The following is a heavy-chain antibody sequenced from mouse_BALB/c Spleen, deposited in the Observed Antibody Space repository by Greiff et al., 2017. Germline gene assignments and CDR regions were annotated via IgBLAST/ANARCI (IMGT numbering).Heavy chain of an antibody. CDR3: ASNYGNYVGYAMDY. CDR2: INPSNGRT. J-gene: IGHJ4*01. CDR1: GYTFTSYW. V-gene: IGHV1S81*02. Sequence: QVQLQQPGAELVKPGASVKLSCKASGYTFTSYWMHWVKQRPGQGLEWIGEINPSNGRTNYNEKFKSKATLTVDKSSSTAYMQLSSLTSEDSAVYYCASNYGNYVGYAMDYWGQGTSVTVSS. D-gene: IGHD2-1*01.